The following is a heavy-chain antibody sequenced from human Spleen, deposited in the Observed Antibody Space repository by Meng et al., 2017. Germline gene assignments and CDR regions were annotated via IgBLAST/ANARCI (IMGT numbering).Heavy chain of an antibody. CDR3: ARSDDGYSGYSTYYYGMDV. Sequence: ASVKVSCKASGYTFSDHFMYWVRQAPGQGLEWMGRINPNTGDTKSAQKFQGRVTMTRDTSISTAYMELSRLRSDDTAIYYCARSDDGYSGYSTYYYGMDVWGQGTTVTVSS. D-gene: IGHD5-12*01. CDR1: GYTFSDHF. J-gene: IGHJ6*02. V-gene: IGHV1-2*06. CDR2: INPNTGDT.